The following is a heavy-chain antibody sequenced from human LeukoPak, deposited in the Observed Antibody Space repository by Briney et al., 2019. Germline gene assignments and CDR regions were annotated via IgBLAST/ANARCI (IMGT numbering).Heavy chain of an antibody. D-gene: IGHD4-17*01. CDR1: GYTSTSYG. Sequence: ASVKVSCKASGYTSTSYGISWVRQAPGQGLEWMGWISAYNGNTNYAQKLQGRVTMTTDTSTSTAYMELRSLRSDDTAVYYCARVENDYGDSDYFDYWGQGTLVTVSS. CDR2: ISAYNGNT. V-gene: IGHV1-18*01. CDR3: ARVENDYGDSDYFDY. J-gene: IGHJ4*02.